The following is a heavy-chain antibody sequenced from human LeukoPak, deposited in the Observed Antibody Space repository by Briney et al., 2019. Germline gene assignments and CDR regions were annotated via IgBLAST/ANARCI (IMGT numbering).Heavy chain of an antibody. D-gene: IGHD3-22*01. V-gene: IGHV3-7*01. CDR2: IKQDGSEK. Sequence: GGSLRLSCAASGFTFSSYWMSWVRQAPGKGLEWVAIIKQDGSEKYYVDSVKGRFTISRDNARNSLYLQMNSLRAEDTAVYYCARTLYSHDSSGRWGYWGQGTLVTVSS. J-gene: IGHJ4*02. CDR3: ARTLYSHDSSGRWGY. CDR1: GFTFSSYW.